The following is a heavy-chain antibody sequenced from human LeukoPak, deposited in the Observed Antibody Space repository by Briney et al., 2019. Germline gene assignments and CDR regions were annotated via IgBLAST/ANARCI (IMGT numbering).Heavy chain of an antibody. CDR3: ARAWSRVDPFDM. D-gene: IGHD2-8*02. Sequence: GGSLRLSCAASGFIFSPSGMTWVRQAPGKGLEWVSTISSSDYASYTDSVKGRFTISRDNAKNSLYLEMNNLSAEDTAVYYCARAWSRVDPFDMWGQGTMVTVSS. CDR2: ISSSDYA. V-gene: IGHV3-21*01. J-gene: IGHJ3*02. CDR1: GFIFSPSG.